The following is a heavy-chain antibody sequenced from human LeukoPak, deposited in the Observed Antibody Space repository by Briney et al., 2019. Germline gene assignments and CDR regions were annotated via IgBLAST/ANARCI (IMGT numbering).Heavy chain of an antibody. Sequence: PGGSLRLSCAASGFTFSSYWMHWVRQAPGKGLVWVSRINSDGSSTSYADSVKGRFTISRDNAKNTLYLQMNSLRAEDTAVYYCARARTYGSGNNWFDPWGQGTLVTVSS. CDR1: GFTFSSYW. V-gene: IGHV3-74*01. J-gene: IGHJ5*02. D-gene: IGHD3-10*01. CDR3: ARARTYGSGNNWFDP. CDR2: INSDGSST.